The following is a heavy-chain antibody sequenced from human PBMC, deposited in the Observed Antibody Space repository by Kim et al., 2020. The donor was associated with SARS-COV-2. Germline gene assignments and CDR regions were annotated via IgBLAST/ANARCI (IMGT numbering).Heavy chain of an antibody. Sequence: GGSLRLSCTASGFTFGDYAMTWVRQAPGQGLEWVGFIRSKAYGGTTEYAASVKGRFTISRDDSKSIVYLQMNSLKTADTAGYFCTRWGKGFDIWGQGTMVTVSS. J-gene: IGHJ3*02. CDR1: GFTFGDYA. CDR2: IRSKAYGGTT. V-gene: IGHV3-49*04. D-gene: IGHD7-27*01. CDR3: TRWGKGFDI.